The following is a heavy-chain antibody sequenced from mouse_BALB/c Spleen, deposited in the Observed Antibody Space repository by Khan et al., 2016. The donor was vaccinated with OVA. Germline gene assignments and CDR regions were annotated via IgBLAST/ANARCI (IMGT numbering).Heavy chain of an antibody. Sequence: QVQLKQSGAELVKAGASVKMSCKASGYTFTSYWMHWVKQRLGQGLEWLAETNPTNGRTYYTEKFKSKATLTVDKSSSTAYMLLSGPTFDDSAVYYCARIKKIVATYFDYWGQGTTLTVSS. CDR2: TNPTNGRT. D-gene: IGHD1-1*01. CDR1: GYTFTSYW. J-gene: IGHJ2*01. CDR3: ARIKKIVATYFDY. V-gene: IGHV1S81*02.